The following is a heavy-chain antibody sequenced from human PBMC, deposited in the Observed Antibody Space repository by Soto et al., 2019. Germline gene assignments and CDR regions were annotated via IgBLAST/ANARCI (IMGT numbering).Heavy chain of an antibody. CDR3: ARDCWFYGSGSYCNGAFDV. D-gene: IGHD3-10*01. CDR2: IKQDGSER. V-gene: IGHV3-7*04. J-gene: IGHJ3*01. CDR1: GFAFSTYC. Sequence: EVQLVESGGGLVQPGGSLRLSCAASGFAFSTYCMTWVRQAPGKGLEWVANIKQDGSERYYVDSVKGRFTISRDSAKSSLYLQMNSLRAEDTAVYYCARDCWFYGSGSYCNGAFDVWGQGTMVTVSS.